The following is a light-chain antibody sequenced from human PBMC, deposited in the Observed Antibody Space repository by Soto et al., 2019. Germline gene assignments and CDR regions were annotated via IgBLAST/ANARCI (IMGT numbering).Light chain of an antibody. CDR1: QSVSSSY. Sequence: LTQSQDTLSLSPGERATLSCRASQSVSSSYLAWYQQKPGQAPRLLIYGASSRATGIPARFSGSGSGTEFTLTISSLQSEDFAVYYCQQYNNWPPTFGPGTKVDIK. V-gene: IGKV3-15*01. CDR2: GAS. CDR3: QQYNNWPPT. J-gene: IGKJ3*01.